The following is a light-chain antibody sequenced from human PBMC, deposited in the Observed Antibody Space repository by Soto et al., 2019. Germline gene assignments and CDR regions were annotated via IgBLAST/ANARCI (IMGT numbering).Light chain of an antibody. Sequence: AIQLTQSPSSLSASVGDRVTITCRASQDIRGALAWYQQKPGKPPKLLIFDVSSLQSGVPSRFSGSGSGTDFTLTISSLQAEDFATYYCQQFNTYPITFAKGHDWRLN. CDR3: QQFNTYPIT. CDR1: QDIRGA. V-gene: IGKV1-13*02. CDR2: DVS. J-gene: IGKJ5*01.